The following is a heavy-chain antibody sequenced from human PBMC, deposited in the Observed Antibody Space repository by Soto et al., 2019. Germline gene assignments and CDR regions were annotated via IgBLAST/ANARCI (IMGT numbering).Heavy chain of an antibody. D-gene: IGHD6-13*01. CDR2: IWYDGSNK. CDR3: ARGWQQLAYGMDV. Sequence: LRLSCAASGFTFSSYGMHWVRQAPGKGLEWVAVIWYDGSNKYYADSVKGRFTISRDNSKNTLYLQMNSLRAEDTAVYYCARGWQQLAYGMDVWGQGTTVTVS. J-gene: IGHJ6*02. CDR1: GFTFSSYG. V-gene: IGHV3-33*01.